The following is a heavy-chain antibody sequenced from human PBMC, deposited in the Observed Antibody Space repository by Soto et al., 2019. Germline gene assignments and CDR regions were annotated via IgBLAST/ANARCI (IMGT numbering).Heavy chain of an antibody. CDR1: GDSVSSNSAA. CDR2: TYYRSKWYN. Sequence: PSETLSLTCAISGDSVSSNSAAWNWIRQSPSRGLEWLGRTYYRSKWYNDYAVSVKSRITINPDTSKNQFSLQLNSVTPEDTAVYYCARDLDHAVLRFLEWRGWFDPWGQGTLVNVSS. D-gene: IGHD3-3*01. J-gene: IGHJ5*02. V-gene: IGHV6-1*01. CDR3: ARDLDHAVLRFLEWRGWFDP.